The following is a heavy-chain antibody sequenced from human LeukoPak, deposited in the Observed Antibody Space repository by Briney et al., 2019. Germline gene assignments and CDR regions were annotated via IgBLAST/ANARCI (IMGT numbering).Heavy chain of an antibody. CDR1: GGTFSSYA. CDR2: IIPIFGTA. V-gene: IGHV1-69*05. Sequence: SVKVSCKASGGTFSSYAISWVRQAPGQGLEWMGGIIPIFGTANYAQKFQGRVTITTDESTSTAYMELSSLRSEDTAVYYCARDSGWRLSFDYWGQGTLVTVSS. D-gene: IGHD6-19*01. CDR3: ARDSGWRLSFDY. J-gene: IGHJ4*02.